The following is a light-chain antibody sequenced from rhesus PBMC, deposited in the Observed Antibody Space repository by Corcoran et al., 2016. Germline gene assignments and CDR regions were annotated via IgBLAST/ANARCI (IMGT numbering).Light chain of an antibody. Sequence: EIVLTQSPATLSLSPGERATLSCRASQSVSSSLAWYQQRPGPGPRLLIYGASTRAAGIPDRVSGSGSGTDFTLTISSLEPEDCSVFYCQHYHNWPYSFGQGTTVDI. J-gene: IGKJ2*01. CDR3: QHYHNWPYS. V-gene: IGKV3-42*03. CDR2: GAS. CDR1: QSVSSS.